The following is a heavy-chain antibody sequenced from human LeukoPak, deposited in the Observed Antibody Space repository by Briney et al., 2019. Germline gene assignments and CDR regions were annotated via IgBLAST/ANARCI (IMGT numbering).Heavy chain of an antibody. D-gene: IGHD5-12*01. Sequence: VASVKVSCKASGGSFSNYAIIWVRQAPGQGLEWMGRSIPMLGTANYAEKFQGSVTITADKSTSTVYMELTSLRSEDTAVYYRARGGYSGYDYDTYHRGLDVWGQGTTVIVSS. CDR1: GGSFSNYA. J-gene: IGHJ6*02. CDR3: ARGGYSGYDYDTYHRGLDV. CDR2: SIPMLGTA. V-gene: IGHV1-69*04.